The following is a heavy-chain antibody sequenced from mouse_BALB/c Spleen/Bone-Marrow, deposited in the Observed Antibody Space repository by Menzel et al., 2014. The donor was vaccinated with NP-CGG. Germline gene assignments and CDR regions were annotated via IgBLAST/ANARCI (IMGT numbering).Heavy chain of an antibody. CDR3: ARSLLRLQNAMDY. D-gene: IGHD1-2*01. Sequence: QVQLQQPGAELVRPGTSVRVSCKASGYAFXNYLIERVKQRPGQGLEWIGVINPGSGGTNYNEKFKGKATLTADKSSSTAYMQLSSLTSDDSAVYFCARSLLRLQNAMDYWGQGTSVTVSS. CDR2: INPGSGGT. CDR1: GYAFXNYL. J-gene: IGHJ4*01. V-gene: IGHV1-54*01.